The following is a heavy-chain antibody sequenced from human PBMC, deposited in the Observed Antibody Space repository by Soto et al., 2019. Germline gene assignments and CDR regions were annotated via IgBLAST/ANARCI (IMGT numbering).Heavy chain of an antibody. CDR2: INAGKGDT. J-gene: IGHJ4*02. V-gene: IGHV1-3*01. D-gene: IGHD1-7*01. CDR1: GYTFTSYA. Sequence: ASVKVSCKASGYTFTSYAIHWVRQAPGQGLEWMGWINAGKGDTKYPQRFQGRVTITRDTSASTAYMELSSLRSEDTAVYYCARNILGGTTDYWGPGTLDTV. CDR3: ARNILGGTTDY.